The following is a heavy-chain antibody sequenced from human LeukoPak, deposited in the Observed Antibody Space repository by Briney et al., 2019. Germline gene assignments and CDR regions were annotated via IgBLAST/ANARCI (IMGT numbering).Heavy chain of an antibody. D-gene: IGHD6-19*01. V-gene: IGHV5-51*01. J-gene: IGHJ6*02. Sequence: GESLKISCKGSGYSFASYWIGWVRQMPGKGLEWMGVIYPGDSDTRYSPSFQGQVTISADKSISTAYLQWSSLKASDTAMYYCATLREQQWLVPYYYYGLDVWGQGTTVTVSS. CDR3: ATLREQQWLVPYYYYGLDV. CDR2: IYPGDSDT. CDR1: GYSFASYW.